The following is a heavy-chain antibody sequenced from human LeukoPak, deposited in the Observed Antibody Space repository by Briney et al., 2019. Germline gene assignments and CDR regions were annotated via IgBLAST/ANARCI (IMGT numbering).Heavy chain of an antibody. CDR1: GYTFTSYG. CDR2: ISAYNGNT. CDR3: ARVVLYYDSSGYYWREIRGVDY. V-gene: IGHV1-18*01. J-gene: IGHJ4*02. Sequence: ASVKVSCKASGYTFTSYGISWVRQAPGQGLEWMGWISAYNGNTNYAQKLQGRVTMTTDTSTSTAYMELRSLRSGDTAVYYCARVVLYYDSSGYYWREIRGVDYWGQGTLVTVSS. D-gene: IGHD3-22*01.